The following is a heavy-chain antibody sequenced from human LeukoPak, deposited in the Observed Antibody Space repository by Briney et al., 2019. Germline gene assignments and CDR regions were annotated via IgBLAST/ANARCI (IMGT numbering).Heavy chain of an antibody. CDR1: GYTFTSYA. CDR2: INPNTGGT. V-gene: IGHV1-2*02. D-gene: IGHD2-15*01. CDR3: AREGGGHCTGGRCYGVDS. J-gene: IGHJ4*02. Sequence: ASVKVSCKASGYTFTSYAMNWVRQAPGQGLEWMGWINPNTGGTIYAQKFQGRVTMTRDTSITTAYMELSGLRSDDTAVYFCAREGGGHCTGGRCYGVDSWGQGALVTVSS.